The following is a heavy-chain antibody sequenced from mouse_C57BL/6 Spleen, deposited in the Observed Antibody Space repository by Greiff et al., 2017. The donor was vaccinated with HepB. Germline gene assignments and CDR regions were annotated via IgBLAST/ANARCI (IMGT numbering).Heavy chain of an antibody. CDR1: GYTFTSYW. Sequence: VQLQQPGAELVRPGTSVKLSCKASGYTFTSYWMHWVKQRPGQGLEWIGVIDPSDSYTNYNQKFKGKATLTVDTSSSTAYMQLSSLTSEDSAVYYCARRYYGNYLFDYWGQGTTLTVSS. V-gene: IGHV1-59*01. CDR3: ARRYYGNYLFDY. CDR2: IDPSDSYT. J-gene: IGHJ2*01. D-gene: IGHD2-1*01.